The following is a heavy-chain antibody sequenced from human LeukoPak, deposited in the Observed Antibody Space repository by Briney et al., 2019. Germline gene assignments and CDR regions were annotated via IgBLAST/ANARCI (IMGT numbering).Heavy chain of an antibody. V-gene: IGHV4-39*01. CDR2: IYYSGNT. CDR3: AVPYDYVWGSYRYTYYYYGMDV. Sequence: SETLSLTCTVSGGSISSSAYYWGWIRQPPGKGLEWIGTIYYSGNTYYNPSLKSRVTISVDTSKNQFSLKLSSVTAADTAVYYCAVPYDYVWGSYRYTYYYYGMDVWGQGTTVTVSS. D-gene: IGHD3-16*02. CDR1: GGSISSSAYY. J-gene: IGHJ6*02.